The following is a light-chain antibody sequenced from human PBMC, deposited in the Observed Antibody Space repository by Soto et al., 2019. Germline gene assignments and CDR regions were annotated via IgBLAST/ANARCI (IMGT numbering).Light chain of an antibody. V-gene: IGKV1-5*03. CDR2: KAS. J-gene: IGKJ2*01. CDR1: QTISSW. CDR3: QQSYSAPRT. Sequence: DIQMTQSPSTLSGSVGDRVTITCRASQTISSWLAWYQQKPGKAPKLLIYKASTLKSGVPSRFSGSGSGTGFTLTISSLQPEDFATYYCQQSYSAPRTFGQGTKVMIK.